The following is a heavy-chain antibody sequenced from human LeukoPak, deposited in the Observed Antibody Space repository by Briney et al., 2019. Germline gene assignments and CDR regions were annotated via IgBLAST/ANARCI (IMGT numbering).Heavy chain of an antibody. CDR3: ARHPYDFWSGYYTYYFDY. D-gene: IGHD3-3*01. V-gene: IGHV4-4*02. CDR2: INHSGST. J-gene: IGHJ4*02. Sequence: KPSETLSLTCDVSGGSINDRDWWTWVRQPPGKGLEWIGEINHSGSTNYNPSLKSRVTISVDTSKNQFSLKLSSVTAADTAVYYCARHPYDFWSGYYTYYFDYWGQGTLVTVSS. CDR1: GGSINDRDW.